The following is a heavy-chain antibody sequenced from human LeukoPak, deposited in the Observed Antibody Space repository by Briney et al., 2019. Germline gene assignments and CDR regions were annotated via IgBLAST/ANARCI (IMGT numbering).Heavy chain of an antibody. V-gene: IGHV4-59*01. D-gene: IGHD3-22*01. CDR3: ASAHTSGMDY. CDR1: GASMSSYS. J-gene: IGHJ4*02. CDR2: IYYSGNT. Sequence: SETLSLTCTVSGASMSSYSWGWIRQPPGKGLEWIGYIYYSGNTNYNPSLKSRVTISVDTSKNQFSLKVSSVTAADTAVYYCASAHTSGMDYWGQGALVTVSS.